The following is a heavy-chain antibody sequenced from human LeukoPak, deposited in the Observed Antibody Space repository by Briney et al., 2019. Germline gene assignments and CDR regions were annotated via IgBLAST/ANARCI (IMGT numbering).Heavy chain of an antibody. D-gene: IGHD1-1*01. CDR1: GVTFTSYE. Sequence: GGSLRLSCAASGVTFTSYELHWVRQVAGKGLEWVSAIGTAGDTYYSDFAKGRFTISRENARNSLYLQMNSLRAADTAVYYCARGAPSSISGGWNDCYFDLWGRGPRATASS. CDR3: ARGAPSSISGGWNDCYFDL. CDR2: IGTAGDT. V-gene: IGHV3-13*04. J-gene: IGHJ2*01.